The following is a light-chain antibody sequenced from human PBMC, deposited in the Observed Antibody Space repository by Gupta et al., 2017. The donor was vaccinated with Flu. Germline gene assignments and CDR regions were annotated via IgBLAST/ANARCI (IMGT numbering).Light chain of an antibody. CDR1: SSNIGAGYD. J-gene: IGLJ2*01. CDR2: GNN. V-gene: IGLV1-40*01. CDR3: QSYDSSLSAAV. Sequence: QSVLTQPPSVSGAPGQRVTISCTGSSSNIGAGYDVHWYQQFPGTAPKVLLYGNNNRPSGVPGRFSGSKSGTSASLAITGLHAEDEADYYCQSYDSSLSAAVFGGGTKLTVL.